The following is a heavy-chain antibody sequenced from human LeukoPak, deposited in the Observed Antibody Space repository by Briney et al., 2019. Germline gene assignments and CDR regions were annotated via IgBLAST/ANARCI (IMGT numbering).Heavy chain of an antibody. CDR1: GFTFDDYA. J-gene: IGHJ6*02. D-gene: IGHD2-2*02. CDR2: ISWNSGSI. CDR3: AKDPAAIPPSYYYYYGVDV. V-gene: IGHV3-9*01. Sequence: GGSLRLSCAASGFTFDDYAMHWVRQAPGKGLEWVSGISWNSGSIGYADSVKGRFTISRDNAKNSLYLQMNSLRAEDTALYYCAKDPAAIPPSYYYYYGVDVWGQGTTVTVSS.